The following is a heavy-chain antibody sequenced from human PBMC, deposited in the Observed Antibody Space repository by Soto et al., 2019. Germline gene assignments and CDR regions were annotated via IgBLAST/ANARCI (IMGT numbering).Heavy chain of an antibody. CDR3: ARWALLRAFDY. D-gene: IGHD3-3*01. V-gene: IGHV1-18*01. J-gene: IGHJ4*02. Sequence: GASVKVSCKASGYTFTSYGISWVRQAPGQGLEWMGWISAYNGNTNYAQKLQGRVTMTTDTPTSTAYMELRSLRSGDTAVYYCARWALLRAFDYWGQGTLVTVSS. CDR1: GYTFTSYG. CDR2: ISAYNGNT.